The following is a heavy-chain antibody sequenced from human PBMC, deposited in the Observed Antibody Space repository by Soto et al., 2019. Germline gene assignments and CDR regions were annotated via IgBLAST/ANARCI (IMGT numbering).Heavy chain of an antibody. Sequence: QVQLQESGPGLVKPSGTLSLTCAVSGGSISSSNWWSWVRQPPGKGLEWIGEIYHSGSTNYNPSLKSRVTISVDKSKTRLSLKLSAVTAADPAVYYCAREDWMMITSRGEPNPVWFDPWGQGTLVTVSS. CDR3: AREDWMMITSRGEPNPVWFDP. V-gene: IGHV4-4*02. CDR1: GGSISSSNW. J-gene: IGHJ5*02. D-gene: IGHD3-16*01. CDR2: IYHSGST.